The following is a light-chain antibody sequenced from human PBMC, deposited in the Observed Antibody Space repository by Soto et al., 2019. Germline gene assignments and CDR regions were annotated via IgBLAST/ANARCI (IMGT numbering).Light chain of an antibody. Sequence: DIQMTQSPATLSASVGDRVTINCRASQTISTWLAWYQQRPGKAPNLLIYKASSLESGVPSRFSGSGSGTEFTLTISSLQPYDFATYFCQQYSTYPWTFGQGTKVEVK. V-gene: IGKV1-5*03. CDR1: QTISTW. CDR2: KAS. CDR3: QQYSTYPWT. J-gene: IGKJ1*01.